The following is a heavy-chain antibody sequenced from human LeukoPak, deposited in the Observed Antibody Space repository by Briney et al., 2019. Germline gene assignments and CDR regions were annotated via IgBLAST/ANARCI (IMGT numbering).Heavy chain of an antibody. D-gene: IGHD5-24*01. V-gene: IGHV4-61*02. J-gene: IGHJ6*03. Sequence: SETLSLTCTVSGGSISSGSYYWSWIRQPAWKGLEWIGRIYTSGSTNYNPSLKSRVTISVDTSKNQFSLKLSSVTAADTAVYYCAREGDGYNSNMDVWGKGTTVTISS. CDR2: IYTSGST. CDR3: AREGDGYNSNMDV. CDR1: GGSISSGSYY.